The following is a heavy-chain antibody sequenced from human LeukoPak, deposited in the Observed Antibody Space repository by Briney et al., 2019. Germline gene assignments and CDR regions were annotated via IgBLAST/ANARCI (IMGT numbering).Heavy chain of an antibody. CDR3: ASRIAARDY. J-gene: IGHJ4*02. D-gene: IGHD6-6*01. V-gene: IGHV4-34*01. CDR1: GGSFSGHY. Sequence: SETLSLTCAVYGGSFSGHYWSWIRQPPGKGLEWIGEINHSGSTNYNPSLKSRVTISVDTSKNQFSLKLSSVTAADTAVYYCASRIAARDYWGQGTLVTVSS. CDR2: INHSGST.